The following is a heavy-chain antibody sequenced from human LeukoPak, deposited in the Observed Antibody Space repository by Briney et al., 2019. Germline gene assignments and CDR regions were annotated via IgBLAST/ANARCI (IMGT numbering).Heavy chain of an antibody. CDR3: ARAGVAVAGAGLDY. Sequence: GGSLRLSCAASGLTVSSNYMNWVRQAPGKGLEWVSSITGGGTNTYYPDSVKGRFTISRDNAKNSLYLQMNSLRAEDTAVYYCARAGVAVAGAGLDYWGQGTLVPVSS. D-gene: IGHD6-13*01. J-gene: IGHJ4*02. CDR1: GLTVSSNY. CDR2: ITGGGTNT. V-gene: IGHV3-21*01.